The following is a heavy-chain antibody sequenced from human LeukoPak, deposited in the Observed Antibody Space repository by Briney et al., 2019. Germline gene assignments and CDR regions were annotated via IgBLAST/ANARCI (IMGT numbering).Heavy chain of an antibody. CDR1: GGSFSGYY. D-gene: IGHD3-10*01. CDR2: INHSGST. J-gene: IGHJ4*02. CDR3: ARLGDYGSGSSSY. Sequence: SETLSLTCAVYGGSFSGYYWSWIRQPPGKGLEWIGEINHSGSTNYNPSLKSRVTISVDTSKNQFSLKLSSLTAADTAVYYCARLGDYGSGSSSYWGQGTLVTVSS. V-gene: IGHV4-34*01.